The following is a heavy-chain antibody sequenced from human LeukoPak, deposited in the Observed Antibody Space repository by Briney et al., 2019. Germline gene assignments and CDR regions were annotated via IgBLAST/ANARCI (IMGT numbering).Heavy chain of an antibody. CDR2: IYYSGST. Sequence: SETLSLTCTVSGGSISSYYWSWIRPPPRKGLEWIGYIYYSGSTNYNPSLKSRVTISLDTSTNQVSLKRSSVTAADAAVYYCARETAVAGELYDSWGQGTLVTVSS. J-gene: IGHJ4*02. V-gene: IGHV4-59*01. CDR3: ARETAVAGELYDS. D-gene: IGHD6-19*01. CDR1: GGSISSYY.